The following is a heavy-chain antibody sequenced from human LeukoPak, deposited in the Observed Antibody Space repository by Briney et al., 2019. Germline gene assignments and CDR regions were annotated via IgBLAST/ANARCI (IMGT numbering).Heavy chain of an antibody. J-gene: IGHJ4*02. D-gene: IGHD5-12*01. CDR2: ISSSGSTI. CDR3: ARGGYDYWYYFDY. Sequence: PGGSLRLSCAASGFTFSSYEMNWVRQAPGKGLEWVSYISSSGSTIYYADSVKGRFTISRDNAKNSLYLQMNSLRAEDTAVYYCARGGYDYWYYFDYWGQGTLVTVSS. V-gene: IGHV3-48*03. CDR1: GFTFSSYE.